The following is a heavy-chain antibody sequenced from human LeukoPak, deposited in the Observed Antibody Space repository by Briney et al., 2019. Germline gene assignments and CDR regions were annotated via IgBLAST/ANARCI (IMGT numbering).Heavy chain of an antibody. CDR3: ARVGFWSGKTSDY. CDR2: INTNTGNP. Sequence: ASVKVSCKASGYTFTNYAMNWVRQAPGQGLEWMGWINTNTGNPTYAQGFTGRFVFSLDTSVSTAYLQISSLKAEDTAVYYRARVGFWSGKTSDYWGQGTLVPVSS. CDR1: GYTFTNYA. D-gene: IGHD3-3*01. V-gene: IGHV7-4-1*02. J-gene: IGHJ4*02.